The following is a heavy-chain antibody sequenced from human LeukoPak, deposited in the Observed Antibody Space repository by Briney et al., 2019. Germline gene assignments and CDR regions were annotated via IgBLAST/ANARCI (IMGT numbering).Heavy chain of an antibody. D-gene: IGHD6-25*01. CDR1: GDSISRSTYY. V-gene: IGHV4-39*02. Sequence: SETLSLTCTVSGDSISRSTYYWAWLRQPPGTGLEWIGSVYYGRSPCYNPSLESRATISVDTSKNHFSLKMSSVTAADTAVYYCARSSGTGTFSYWGQGTLVTVSS. J-gene: IGHJ4*02. CDR2: VYYGRSP. CDR3: ARSSGTGTFSY.